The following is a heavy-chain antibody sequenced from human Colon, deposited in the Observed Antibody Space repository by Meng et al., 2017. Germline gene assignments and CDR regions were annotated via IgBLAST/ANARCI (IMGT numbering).Heavy chain of an antibody. CDR1: GGSISSSSYY. V-gene: IGHV4-39*07. D-gene: IGHD3-22*01. Sequence: GSLRLSCTVSGGSISSSSYYWGWIRQPPGKGLEWIGSIYYSGSTYYNPSLKSRVTISVDTSKNQFSLKLSSVTAADTAVYYCARDGGLYDSSGYGDYWGQGTLATFPS. CDR3: ARDGGLYDSSGYGDY. J-gene: IGHJ4*02. CDR2: IYYSGST.